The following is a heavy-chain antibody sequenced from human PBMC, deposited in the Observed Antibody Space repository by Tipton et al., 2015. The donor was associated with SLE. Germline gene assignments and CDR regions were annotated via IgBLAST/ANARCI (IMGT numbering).Heavy chain of an antibody. V-gene: IGHV4-59*01. J-gene: IGHJ4*02. CDR2: IYYSGST. CDR1: GASISNYY. D-gene: IGHD6-19*01. CDR3: ARDGQWQPLGFFDY. Sequence: TLSLTCSVSGASISNYYLSWIRQPPGKGLEWIGYIYYSGSTNYNPSLKSRVTISVDTSKNQFSLKLSSVTAADTAVYYCARDGQWQPLGFFDYWGQGILVTVSS.